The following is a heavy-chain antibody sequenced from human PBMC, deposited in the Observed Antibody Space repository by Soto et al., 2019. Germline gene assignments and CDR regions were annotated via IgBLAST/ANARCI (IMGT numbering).Heavy chain of an antibody. CDR1: GFTFSSYA. J-gene: IGHJ2*01. V-gene: IGHV3-23*01. CDR3: TKNPPTIGYWYFDL. CDR2: ITDSGSRT. Sequence: GGSLRLSCAASGFTFSSYAMSWVRQAPGKGLEWVSAITDSGSRTYYADSVKGRFIISRDNSKSKLYLQMNSLRAEDTALYYCTKNPPTIGYWYFDLWGRGTLVTVSS.